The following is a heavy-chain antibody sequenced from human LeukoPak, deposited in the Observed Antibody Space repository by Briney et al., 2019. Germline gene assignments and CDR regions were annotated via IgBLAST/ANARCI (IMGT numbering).Heavy chain of an antibody. CDR3: VFCSGGNCYYAVRGWTY. CDR2: ISYDGITK. J-gene: IGHJ4*02. D-gene: IGHD2-15*01. V-gene: IGHV3-30*03. CDR1: GFSFSDYG. Sequence: GGSLRLSCVASGFSFSDYGMHWVRQAPGKGLEWMAVISYDGITKKYADFVQGRFTISRDNSKNTVQLEMNSLRVEDTAVYYCVFCSGGNCYYAVRGWTYWGQGTLVTVSS.